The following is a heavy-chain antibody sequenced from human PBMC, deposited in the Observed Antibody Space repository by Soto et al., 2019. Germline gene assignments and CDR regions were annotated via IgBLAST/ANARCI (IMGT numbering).Heavy chain of an antibody. J-gene: IGHJ4*02. CDR1: GGSMHNYY. CDR3: ARDKITGLFDY. CDR2: IYYSGST. Sequence: PSVTLPLTCTVSGGSMHNYYWSWIRQPPGKRLEWIGYIYYSGSTNYNPSLKSRVTISVDTSKNQFSLKLSSVTAADTAVYYCARDKITGLFDYWGQGTLVTVS. D-gene: IGHD2-8*02. V-gene: IGHV4-59*12.